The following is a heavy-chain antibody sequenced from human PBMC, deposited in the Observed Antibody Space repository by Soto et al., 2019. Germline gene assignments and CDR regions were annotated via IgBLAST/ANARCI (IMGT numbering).Heavy chain of an antibody. J-gene: IGHJ5*02. D-gene: IGHD1-7*01. CDR1: GGSISSGGYS. Sequence: SETLSLPCAVSGGSISSGGYSWSWIRQPPGKGLEWIGYIYHSGSTYYNPSLKSRVTISVDRSKNQFSLKLSSVTAADTAVYYCARYLELELDNWFDPWGQGTLVTVSS. CDR2: IYHSGST. CDR3: ARYLELELDNWFDP. V-gene: IGHV4-30-2*01.